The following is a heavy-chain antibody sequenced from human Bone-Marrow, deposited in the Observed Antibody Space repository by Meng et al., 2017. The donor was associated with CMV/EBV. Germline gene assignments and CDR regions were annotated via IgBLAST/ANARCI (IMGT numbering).Heavy chain of an antibody. D-gene: IGHD2-8*01. Sequence: GESLKISCAASGFTFSSFTMNWVRQAPGKGLEWVSSISGSSSYIYYADSVKGRFTISRDNAKNPLYLQMHSLRAEDTAVYYCARDAVYAIRAYWGQGTLVTVSS. CDR2: ISGSSSYI. J-gene: IGHJ4*02. V-gene: IGHV3-21*01. CDR3: ARDAVYAIRAY. CDR1: GFTFSSFT.